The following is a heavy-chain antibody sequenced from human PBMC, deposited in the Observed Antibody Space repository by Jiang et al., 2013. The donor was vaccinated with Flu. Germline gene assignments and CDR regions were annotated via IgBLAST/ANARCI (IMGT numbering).Heavy chain of an antibody. D-gene: IGHD3-10*01. V-gene: IGHV4-34*01. CDR2: INHSGST. J-gene: IGHJ4*02. CDR3: ARHPTPPRGSGSYYRGARFDY. Sequence: LLKPSETLSLTCAVYGGSFSGYYWSWIRQPPGKGLEWIGEINHSGSTYYNPSLKSRVTISVDTSKNQFSLKLSSVTAADTAVYYCARHPTPPRGSGSYYRGARFDYWGQGTLVTVSS. CDR1: GGSFSGYY.